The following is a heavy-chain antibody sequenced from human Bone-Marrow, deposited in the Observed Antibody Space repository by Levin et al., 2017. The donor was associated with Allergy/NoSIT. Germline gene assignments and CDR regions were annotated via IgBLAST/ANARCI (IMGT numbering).Heavy chain of an antibody. CDR1: GFTFSDYA. J-gene: IGHJ6*03. CDR3: VKVGGDFRPGAQYYMDV. D-gene: IGHD2-21*02. Sequence: QTGGSLRLSCAASGFTFSDYAMNWVRQVAGRGLEWVAGVNGPGGVSYEADSVKGRFFASRDNSKNTVYLHINSLRVDDTAVYYCVKVGGDFRPGAQYYMDVWGKGTTVTVSS. V-gene: IGHV3-23*01. CDR2: VNGPGGVS.